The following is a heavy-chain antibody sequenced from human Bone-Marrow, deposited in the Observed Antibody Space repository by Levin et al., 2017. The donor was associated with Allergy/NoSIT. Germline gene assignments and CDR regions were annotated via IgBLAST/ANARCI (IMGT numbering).Heavy chain of an antibody. V-gene: IGHV3-9*01. CDR3: AKDTEYHYDSTGYYNY. D-gene: IGHD3-22*01. Sequence: GGSLRLSCAASGFNFDHYAMHWVRQAPGKGLEWVSGISWNSGSIGYEDSVKGRFTISRDNAKNSLYLQMNSLRPEDTAFYYCAKDTEYHYDSTGYYNYWGQGTLVTVSS. CDR1: GFNFDHYA. CDR2: ISWNSGSI. J-gene: IGHJ4*02.